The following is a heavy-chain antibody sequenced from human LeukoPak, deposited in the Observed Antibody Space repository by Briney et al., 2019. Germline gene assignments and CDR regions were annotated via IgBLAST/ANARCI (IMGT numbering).Heavy chain of an antibody. D-gene: IGHD2-21*02. J-gene: IGHJ5*02. CDR1: GYSISSCYY. CDR3: ARDPALTFNWFDP. Sequence: SETLSLTCGVSGYSISSCYYWAWIRQPPGEGLEGIASIYHSGTTYSNPSLQSRVTLSVDTSKNQFSLNVSSLTAADTAVYYFARDPALTFNWFDPWGQGTMVSVSS. CDR2: IYHSGTT. V-gene: IGHV4-38-2*02.